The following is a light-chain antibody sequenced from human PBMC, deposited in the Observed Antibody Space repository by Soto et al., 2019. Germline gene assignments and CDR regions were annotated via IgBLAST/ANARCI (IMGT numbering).Light chain of an antibody. CDR3: QKGYSTGTWT. CDR2: AAS. V-gene: IGKV1-39*01. J-gene: IGKJ1*01. Sequence: DIQMTQSPSSLSASVGDRVTITCRASQSISSYLNWYQQKPGKAPKLLIYAASSLQSGVPSRFSGSGSGTIFTLTISRLQPEIFAINYCQKGYSTGTWTLAQGTKVK. CDR1: QSISSY.